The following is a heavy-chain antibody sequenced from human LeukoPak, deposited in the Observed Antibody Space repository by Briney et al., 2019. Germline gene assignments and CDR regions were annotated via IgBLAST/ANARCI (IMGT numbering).Heavy chain of an antibody. CDR3: ARRYYDFWSGYLVWFDP. D-gene: IGHD3-3*01. V-gene: IGHV4-39*01. CDR1: GGSISSSIYY. Sequence: SETLSLTCSSAGGSISSSIYYWGWIRQHPGKGLGWICSIYYSTSTYYTPSLKIRVTISVDTSKTLFSLKLSSVTAADTAVYYCARRYYDFWSGYLVWFDPWGQGTLVTVSS. J-gene: IGHJ5*02. CDR2: IYYSTST.